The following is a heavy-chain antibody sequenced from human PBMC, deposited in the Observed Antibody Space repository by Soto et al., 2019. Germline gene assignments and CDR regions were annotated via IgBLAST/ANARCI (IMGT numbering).Heavy chain of an antibody. CDR1: GYTFTSYG. CDR3: ARGVYYYDSSGYVGAFDI. Sequence: ASGKVSCKASGYTFTSYGISWVRQAPGQGLEWMGWISAYNGNTNYAQKLQGRVTMTTDTSTSTAYMELRSLRSDDTAVYYCARGVYYYDSSGYVGAFDIWGQGTMVTVSS. CDR2: ISAYNGNT. D-gene: IGHD3-22*01. J-gene: IGHJ3*02. V-gene: IGHV1-18*01.